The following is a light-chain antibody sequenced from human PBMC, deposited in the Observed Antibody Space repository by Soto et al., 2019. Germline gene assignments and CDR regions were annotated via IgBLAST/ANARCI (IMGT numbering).Light chain of an antibody. J-gene: IGLJ1*01. V-gene: IGLV1-44*01. CDR2: SNG. Sequence: QSVLTQPPSASGTPGHRVTISCSGSSSNIGSNTVNWYQQLPRTAPKLLIYSNGQRPSGVPDRFSASKSGTSASLAISGLQSGDEADYYCATWDDSLNGYVFGTGTKGTVL. CDR3: ATWDDSLNGYV. CDR1: SSNIGSNT.